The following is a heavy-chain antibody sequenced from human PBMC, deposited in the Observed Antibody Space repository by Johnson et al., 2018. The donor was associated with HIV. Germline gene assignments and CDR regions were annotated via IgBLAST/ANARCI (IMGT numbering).Heavy chain of an antibody. CDR2: ISWTGGSI. V-gene: IGHV3-9*01. J-gene: IGHJ3*02. Sequence: VQLVESGGGVVRPGGSLRLSCAASGFTFDDYAMHWVRQAPGKGLEWVSGISWTGGSIGYADSVKGRFTIFRANAKNSLYLQMNSLRAEDTALYYCAKAIVPLTDSSGYYVSDAFDIWGQGTMVTVSS. CDR1: GFTFDDYA. D-gene: IGHD3-22*01. CDR3: AKAIVPLTDSSGYYVSDAFDI.